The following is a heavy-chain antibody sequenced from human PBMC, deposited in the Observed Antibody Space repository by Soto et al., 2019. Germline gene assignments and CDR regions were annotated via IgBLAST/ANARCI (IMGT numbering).Heavy chain of an antibody. CDR3: ARWIGGYCSSPGCYSFDN. J-gene: IGHJ4*02. V-gene: IGHV4-59*01. D-gene: IGHD2-2*02. CDR2: ISYVGST. CDR1: SGSISSYY. Sequence: NPSETLSLTCTVSSGSISSYYWSWIRQPPGKGLEWIGYISYVGSTYYNPSLKNRVTISVDTSKDQFSLKVNSVTAADTAVYFCARWIGGYCSSPGCYSFDNWGQGTLVTVSS.